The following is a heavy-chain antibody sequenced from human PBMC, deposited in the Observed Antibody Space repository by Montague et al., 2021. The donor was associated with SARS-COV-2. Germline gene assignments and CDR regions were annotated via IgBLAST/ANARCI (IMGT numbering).Heavy chain of an antibody. CDR1: GGSISSSSYY. V-gene: IGHV4-39*07. D-gene: IGHD6-13*01. Sequence: SETLSLTCTVSGGSISSSSYYWGWIRQPPGKGLEWIGSIYYSGSTYYNPSLKSRITISVDTSKNQFSLKLSSVTAADTAVYYCARVGRQQLVRLSGMDVWGQGTTVPV. CDR2: IYYSGST. CDR3: ARVGRQQLVRLSGMDV. J-gene: IGHJ6*02.